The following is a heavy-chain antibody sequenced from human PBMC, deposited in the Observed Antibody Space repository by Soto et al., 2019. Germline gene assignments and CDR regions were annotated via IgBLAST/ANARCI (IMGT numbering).Heavy chain of an antibody. D-gene: IGHD1-26*01. Sequence: QLQLQESGPGLVKPSETLSLTCTVSGGSISSSSYYWGWIRQPPGKGLEWIGSIYYSGSTYYNPSLKAPATITVDTSKNHFSLKLSSVTAADPAVYYCATQEVGGSYVYTFDPWGQGTLVTVSS. J-gene: IGHJ5*02. CDR2: IYYSGST. CDR3: ATQEVGGSYVYTFDP. V-gene: IGHV4-39*02. CDR1: GGSISSSSYY.